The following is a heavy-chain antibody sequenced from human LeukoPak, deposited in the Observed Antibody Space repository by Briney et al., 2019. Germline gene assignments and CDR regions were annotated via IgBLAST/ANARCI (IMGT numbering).Heavy chain of an antibody. CDR2: ITADSGTT. Sequence: GGSLRLSCAASGFTFGNYWINWVRQAPGKGLEWVSYITADSGTTYYADSVKGRFTISRDNAKNSLYLQMNSLRDEDTAVYYCASRDYFDYWGQGTLVTVSS. CDR3: ASRDYFDY. V-gene: IGHV3-48*02. CDR1: GFTFGNYW. J-gene: IGHJ4*02.